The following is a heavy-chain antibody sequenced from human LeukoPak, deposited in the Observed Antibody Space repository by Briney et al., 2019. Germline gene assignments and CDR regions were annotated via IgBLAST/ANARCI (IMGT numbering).Heavy chain of an antibody. CDR2: MNPNSGNT. CDR3: ARGRVGASSYYHMDV. CDR1: GYTFTSYD. J-gene: IGHJ6*03. Sequence: ASVKVSCKASGYTFTSYDINWVRQATGQGLEWMGWMNPNSGNTGYAQKFQGRVTITRNTSISTAYMELSSLRSEDTAVYYCARGRVGASSYYHMDVWGKGTTVTVSS. D-gene: IGHD1-26*01. V-gene: IGHV1-8*03.